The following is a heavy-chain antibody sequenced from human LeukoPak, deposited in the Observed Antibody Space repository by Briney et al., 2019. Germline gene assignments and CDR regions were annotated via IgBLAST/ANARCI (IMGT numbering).Heavy chain of an antibody. J-gene: IGHJ4*02. CDR2: IIPIFGTA. CDR1: GGTFSSYA. D-gene: IGHD3-10*01. CDR3: ATYYYGSGSQVDY. V-gene: IGHV1-69*05. Sequence: ASVKVSCKASGGTFSSYAISWVRQAPGQGLEWMGRIIPIFGTANYAQKFQGRVTITTDESTSTAYMELSSLRSEDTAVYYCATYYYGSGSQVDYWGQGTLVTVSS.